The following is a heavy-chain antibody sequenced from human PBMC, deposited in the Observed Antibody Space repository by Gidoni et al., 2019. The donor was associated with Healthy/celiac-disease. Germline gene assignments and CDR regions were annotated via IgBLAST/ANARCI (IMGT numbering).Heavy chain of an antibody. D-gene: IGHD2-21*02. CDR1: GFTFSSYA. V-gene: IGHV3-23*01. J-gene: IGHJ2*01. Sequence: EVQLLESGGGLVQPGGSLRLSCAASGFTFSSYAMSWVRQAPGKGLEWVSAIRGSGGSTYYADSVKGRFTISRDNSKNTLYLQMNSLRAEDTAVYYCAKAFCGGDCYSYWYFDLWGRGTLVTVSS. CDR3: AKAFCGGDCYSYWYFDL. CDR2: IRGSGGST.